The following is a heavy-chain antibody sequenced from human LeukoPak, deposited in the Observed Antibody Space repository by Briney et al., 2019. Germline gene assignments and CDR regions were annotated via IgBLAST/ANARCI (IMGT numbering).Heavy chain of an antibody. J-gene: IGHJ4*02. CDR3: ARVEDDSSGYHYGLLDY. Sequence: GGSLRLSCAASGFTFSSYAMSWVRQAPGKGLEWVSALSNSGGNTYYADSVKGRFTISRDTSKNTLYLQMNSLRAEDTAVYYCARVEDDSSGYHYGLLDYWGQGTLVTVSS. V-gene: IGHV3-23*01. D-gene: IGHD3-22*01. CDR1: GFTFSSYA. CDR2: LSNSGGNT.